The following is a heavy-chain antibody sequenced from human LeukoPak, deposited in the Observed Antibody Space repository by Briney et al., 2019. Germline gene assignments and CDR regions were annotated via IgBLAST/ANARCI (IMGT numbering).Heavy chain of an antibody. D-gene: IGHD4-17*01. Sequence: GGSLRLSCTVSGFSVSTNYMSWGRQAPGKGLEWVSVIYSGGSTYYADSVKGRFTISRDNSKNTLYLQMNSLRAEDTAVYYCARRGYGDYAPFDYWGQGTLVTVSS. CDR1: GFSVSTNY. CDR3: ARRGYGDYAPFDY. CDR2: IYSGGST. V-gene: IGHV3-66*04. J-gene: IGHJ4*02.